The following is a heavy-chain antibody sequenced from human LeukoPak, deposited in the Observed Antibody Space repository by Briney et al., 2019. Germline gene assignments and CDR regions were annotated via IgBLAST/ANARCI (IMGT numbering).Heavy chain of an antibody. CDR3: ARQPFPLREDHFDF. CDR1: GCSMSPYY. D-gene: IGHD1-26*01. J-gene: IGHJ4*02. CDR2: TFTSGGT. V-gene: IGHV4-4*09. Sequence: SETLSLTCTVSGCSMSPYYLSWIRQTTGKGLEWIAYTFTSGGTNYNPPLKSRVTISVDTCKNQFSLKMTSVTAADTAVYYCARQPFPLREDHFDFWGQGTVVTVSS.